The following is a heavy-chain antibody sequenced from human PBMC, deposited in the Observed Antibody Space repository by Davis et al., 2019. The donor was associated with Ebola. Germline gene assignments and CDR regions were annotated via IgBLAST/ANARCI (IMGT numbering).Heavy chain of an antibody. D-gene: IGHD3-3*02. CDR2: IYPGDSDT. CDR3: ARRGGWSGAFLDY. Sequence: KVSCKGSGYTFTTYWIGWVRQMPGKGLEWMGIIYPGDSDTRYSPSFQGQVTIPADKSTSTAYLQWSSLKASDTAMYYCARRGGWSGAFLDYWGQGTLVTVSS. J-gene: IGHJ4*02. CDR1: GYTFTTYW. V-gene: IGHV5-51*01.